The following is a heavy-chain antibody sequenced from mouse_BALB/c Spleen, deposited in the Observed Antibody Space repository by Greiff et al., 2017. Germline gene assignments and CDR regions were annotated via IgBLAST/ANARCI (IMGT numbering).Heavy chain of an antibody. Sequence: EVQGVESGGGLVQPGGSLKLSCAASGFTFSSYTMSWVRQTPEKRLEWVAYISNGGGSTYYPDTVKGRFTISRDNAKNTLYLQMSSLKSEDTAMYYCAKLGSSYAMDYWGQGTSVTVSS. CDR1: GFTFSSYT. V-gene: IGHV5-12-2*01. CDR2: ISNGGGST. J-gene: IGHJ4*01. CDR3: AKLGSSYAMDY.